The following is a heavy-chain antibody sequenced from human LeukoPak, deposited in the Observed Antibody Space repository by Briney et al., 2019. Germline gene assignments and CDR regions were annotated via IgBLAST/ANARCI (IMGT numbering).Heavy chain of an antibody. D-gene: IGHD3-10*01. CDR2: INPNSGGT. J-gene: IGHJ3*02. Sequence: ASVKVSCKASGYTFTGYYMHWVRQAPGQGLEWMGWINPNSGGTNYAQKFQGRVTMTRDTSISTAYMELSRLRSDDTAVYYCAGPSGATGAFDIWGQGTMVTVSS. V-gene: IGHV1-2*02. CDR3: AGPSGATGAFDI. CDR1: GYTFTGYY.